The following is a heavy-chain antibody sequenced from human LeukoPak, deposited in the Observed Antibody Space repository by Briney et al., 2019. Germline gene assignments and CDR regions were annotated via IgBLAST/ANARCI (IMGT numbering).Heavy chain of an antibody. V-gene: IGHV1-2*04. CDR3: ARVEGANWGFWF. Sequence: ASVTVSCKASGYTFTGYYMHWVPQAPGQGLEGMGWINPNSGGTNYAQKFQGWVSMTRDTSISTAYMELSRLRSDDTAVYYCARVEGANWGFWFWGQGTLVTVSS. CDR1: GYTFTGYY. CDR2: INPNSGGT. D-gene: IGHD7-27*01. J-gene: IGHJ4*02.